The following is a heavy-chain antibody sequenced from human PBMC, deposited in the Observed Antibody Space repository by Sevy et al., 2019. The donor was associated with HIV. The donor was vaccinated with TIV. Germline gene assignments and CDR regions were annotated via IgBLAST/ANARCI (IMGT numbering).Heavy chain of an antibody. CDR2: IQSDGGNQ. CDR3: AKNPYDNNAFDI. D-gene: IGHD3-22*01. V-gene: IGHV3-30*02. J-gene: IGHJ3*02. CDR1: GFPLSSYA. Sequence: GESLKISCTASGFPLSSYAIHWIRQAPGKGLEWVAYIQSDGGNQSYGDSVKGRFTISRDNSKNTVYLQMNSLRVEDMAVYYCAKNPYDNNAFDIWGQGTMVTVSS.